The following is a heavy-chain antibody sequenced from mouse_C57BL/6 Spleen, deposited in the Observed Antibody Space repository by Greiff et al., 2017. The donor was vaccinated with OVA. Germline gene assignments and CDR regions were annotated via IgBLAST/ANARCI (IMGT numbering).Heavy chain of an antibody. CDR1: GYTFTDYY. J-gene: IGHJ4*01. D-gene: IGHD2-12*01. CDR3: ARGDYKDYYAMDY. CDR2: INPNNGGT. Sequence: VQLQQSGPELVKPGASVKISCKASGYTFTDYYMNWVKQSHGKSLEWIGDINPNNGGTSYNQKFKGKATLTVDKSSSTAYMELRSLTSEDSAVYYCARGDYKDYYAMDYWGQGTSVTVSS. V-gene: IGHV1-26*01.